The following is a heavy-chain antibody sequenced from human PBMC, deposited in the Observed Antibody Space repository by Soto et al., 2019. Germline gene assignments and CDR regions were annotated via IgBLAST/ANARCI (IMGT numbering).Heavy chain of an antibody. CDR3: GRDNGRENYYDSSGYWYYFDY. Sequence: PSETLSLTCTVSGGSISSYYWSWIRQPPGKGLEWIGYIYYSGSTNYNPSLKSRVTISVDTSKNQFSLKLSSVTAADTAVYYCGRDNGRENYYDSSGYWYYFDYWGQGTLVTVSS. CDR2: IYYSGST. D-gene: IGHD3-22*01. CDR1: GGSISSYY. V-gene: IGHV4-59*01. J-gene: IGHJ4*02.